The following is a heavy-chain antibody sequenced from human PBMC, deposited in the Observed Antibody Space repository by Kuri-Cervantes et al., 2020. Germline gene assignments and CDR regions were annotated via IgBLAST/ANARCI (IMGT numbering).Heavy chain of an antibody. CDR1: GFTFSSFS. Sequence: GGSRRLSCAASGFTFSSFSMNWVRQAPGKGLEWVSAISGSGGSTSYAAPVKGGFTISRDNSKNTLYLQMNSRRAEDTALYYCAKEYYGSGSDPSGYFDLWGRGTLVTVSS. D-gene: IGHD3-10*01. CDR3: AKEYYGSGSDPSGYFDL. J-gene: IGHJ2*01. CDR2: ISGSGGST. V-gene: IGHV3-23*01.